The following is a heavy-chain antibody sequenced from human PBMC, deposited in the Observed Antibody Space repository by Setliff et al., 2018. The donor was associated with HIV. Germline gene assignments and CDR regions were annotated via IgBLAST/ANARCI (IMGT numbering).Heavy chain of an antibody. D-gene: IGHD6-19*01. V-gene: IGHV4-61*09. Sequence: TSETLSLTCSVSGDSISSGSYYWSWIRLPAGKGLEWIGQIHTTGSTNYNPSLESRLTISIDTSNNQFSLQLSSVTAADTAVYYCARRTYGSGRSDPWGQGTLVTVSS. CDR1: GDSISSGSYY. CDR2: IHTTGST. J-gene: IGHJ5*02. CDR3: ARRTYGSGRSDP.